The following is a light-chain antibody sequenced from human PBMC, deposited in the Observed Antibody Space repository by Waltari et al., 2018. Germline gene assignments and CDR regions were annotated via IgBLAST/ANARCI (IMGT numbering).Light chain of an antibody. J-gene: IGKJ1*01. CDR2: GAS. CDR1: QSITTS. CDR3: QQYKSYKT. V-gene: IGKV1-5*03. Sequence: DIQMTQSPSTLSASVGDTVIITCGASQSITTSLAWYQQKPGKAPDLLIYGASNLESGVPSRFSGSGSGTEFTLTISSLQPDDFATYYCQQYKSYKTFGQGTRVEIK.